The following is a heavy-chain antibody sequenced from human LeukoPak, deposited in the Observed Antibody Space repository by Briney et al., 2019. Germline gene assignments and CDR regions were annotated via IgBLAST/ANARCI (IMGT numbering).Heavy chain of an antibody. CDR3: ARPTATVVLADFDL. Sequence: SETLTLTCTVSGGSISSGSYYWTWIRQPAGKGLEWIGRIYTSGSTNYNPSLKSRVTISVDTSKNQFSLKLSSVTAADTAVYYCARPTATVVLADFDLWGRGTLVTVSS. CDR2: IYTSGST. V-gene: IGHV4-61*02. D-gene: IGHD4-23*01. J-gene: IGHJ2*01. CDR1: GGSISSGSYY.